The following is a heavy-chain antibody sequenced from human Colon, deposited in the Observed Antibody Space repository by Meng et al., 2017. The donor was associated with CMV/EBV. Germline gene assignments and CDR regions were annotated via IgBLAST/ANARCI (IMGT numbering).Heavy chain of an antibody. CDR2: IYPQDGGT. J-gene: IGHJ4*02. Sequence: QVQSVQSRTEGKQPGASVKVSFKPSGSTFTANHLPWVRQAPGQGLEWMGWIYPQDGGTYFAQKFQDRVTLTRDTSITTAYMELSGLTSDDTAISYCVRESWYFDFWGEGTLVTVFS. D-gene: IGHD6-13*01. V-gene: IGHV1-2*02. CDR3: VRESWYFDF. CDR1: GSTFTANH.